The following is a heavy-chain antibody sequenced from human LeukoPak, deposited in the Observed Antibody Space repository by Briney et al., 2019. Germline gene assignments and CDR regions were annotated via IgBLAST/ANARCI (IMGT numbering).Heavy chain of an antibody. V-gene: IGHV4-34*01. CDR1: GGSFSGYY. J-gene: IGHJ5*02. Sequence: SETLSLTCAVYGGSFSGYYRSWIRQPPGKGLEWIGEINHSGGTNYNPSLKSRVTISVDTSKNQFSLKLSSVTAADTAVYYCARYCSSTSCNNWFDPWGQGTLVTVSS. CDR2: INHSGGT. CDR3: ARYCSSTSCNNWFDP. D-gene: IGHD2-2*01.